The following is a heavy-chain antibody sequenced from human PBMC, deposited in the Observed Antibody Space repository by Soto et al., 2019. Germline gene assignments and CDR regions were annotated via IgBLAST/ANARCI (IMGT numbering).Heavy chain of an antibody. J-gene: IGHJ4*02. CDR1: GGSISSSSYY. Sequence: QLQLQESGPGLVKPSETLSLTCTVSGGSISSSSYYWGWIRQPPGKGLEWIGSIYYSGSTYYNPSLKSRVTISVDTSKNQFSLKLSSVTAADTAVYYCARLRDGYNYVALFDYWGQGTLVTVSS. CDR3: ARLRDGYNYVALFDY. CDR2: IYYSGST. D-gene: IGHD5-12*01. V-gene: IGHV4-39*01.